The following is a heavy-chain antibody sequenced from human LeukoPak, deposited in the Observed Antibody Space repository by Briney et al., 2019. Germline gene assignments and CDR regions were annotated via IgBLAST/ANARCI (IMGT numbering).Heavy chain of an antibody. V-gene: IGHV4-61*01. CDR3: ARNHYDFWSGYYTPYYYMDV. J-gene: IGHJ6*03. D-gene: IGHD3-3*01. CDR2: MYYSGST. CDR1: GGSVSSGSYY. Sequence: SETLSLTCTVSGGSVSSGSYYWSWIRQPPGKGLGWIGYMYYSGSTNYKPSLKSRVTISVDTSKNPFSLKLSSVTAADTAVYYCARNHYDFWSGYYTPYYYMDVWGKGTTVTVSS.